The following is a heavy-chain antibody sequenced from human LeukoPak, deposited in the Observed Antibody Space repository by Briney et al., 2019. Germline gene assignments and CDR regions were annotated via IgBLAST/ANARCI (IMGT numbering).Heavy chain of an antibody. CDR3: AKVLDGYYFDY. D-gene: IGHD5-24*01. Sequence: GGSLRLSCAASKFTFNSYAMSWVRQAPGKGLEWVSAISGSGDSTYYADSVKGRFTISRDNSKNTLYLQMNSLRAEDTAVYYCAKVLDGYYFDYWGQGTLVTVSS. J-gene: IGHJ4*02. CDR1: KFTFNSYA. V-gene: IGHV3-23*01. CDR2: ISGSGDST.